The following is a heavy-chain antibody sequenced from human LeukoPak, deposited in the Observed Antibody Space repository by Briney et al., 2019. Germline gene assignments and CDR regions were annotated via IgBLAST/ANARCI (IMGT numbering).Heavy chain of an antibody. CDR3: ATEVTTESFNWFDP. D-gene: IGHD4-11*01. Sequence: SETVSLTCAVSGYSISSGYYWGWIRQPPGKGLEWIGSIYHSGSTYYNPSLKSRVTISVDTSKNQFSLKLSSVTAADTAVYYCATEVTTESFNWFDPWGQGTLVTVSS. CDR2: IYHSGST. J-gene: IGHJ5*02. V-gene: IGHV4-38-2*01. CDR1: GYSISSGYY.